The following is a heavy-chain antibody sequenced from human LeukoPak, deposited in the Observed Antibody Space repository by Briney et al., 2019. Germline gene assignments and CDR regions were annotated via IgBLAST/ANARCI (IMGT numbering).Heavy chain of an antibody. D-gene: IGHD2-2*01. V-gene: IGHV4-34*01. Sequence: SETLSLTCAVYGGSFSGYYWSWIRQPPGKGLEWIGEINHSGSTNYNPSLKSRVTISVDTSKNQFSLKLSSVTAADTAVYYCARYKRSYCSSTSCRVPRYYFYYWGQGTLVTVSP. J-gene: IGHJ4*02. CDR2: INHSGST. CDR3: ARYKRSYCSSTSCRVPRYYFYY. CDR1: GGSFSGYY.